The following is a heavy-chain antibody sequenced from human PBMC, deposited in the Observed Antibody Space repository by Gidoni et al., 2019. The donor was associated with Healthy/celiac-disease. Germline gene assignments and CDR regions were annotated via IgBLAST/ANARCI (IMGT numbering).Heavy chain of an antibody. D-gene: IGHD3-22*01. Sequence: EVQLVESGGGLVQPGGSLRLSCAASGFTVSRTYMSWVRQAPGKGLEWVSVIYSGGRTHYADSVKGRFTISRDNSKNTLYLQMNSLRVEDTAVYYCARDAYYYDSSGLPGYWYFDLWGRGTLVTVSS. V-gene: IGHV3-66*02. CDR1: GFTVSRTY. CDR3: ARDAYYYDSSGLPGYWYFDL. J-gene: IGHJ2*01. CDR2: IYSGGRT.